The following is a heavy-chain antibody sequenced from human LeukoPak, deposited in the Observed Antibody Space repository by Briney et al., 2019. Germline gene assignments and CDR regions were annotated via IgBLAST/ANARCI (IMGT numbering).Heavy chain of an antibody. CDR1: GYTFTSYA. CDR2: INPNSGGT. V-gene: IGHV1-2*02. D-gene: IGHD6-19*01. Sequence: ASVKVSCKASGYTFTSYAMNWVRQAPGQGLEWMGWINPNSGGTNYAQKFQGRVTMTRDTSISTAYMELSRLRSDDTAVYYCAREYIAVAGTIDYWGQGTLVTVSS. J-gene: IGHJ4*02. CDR3: AREYIAVAGTIDY.